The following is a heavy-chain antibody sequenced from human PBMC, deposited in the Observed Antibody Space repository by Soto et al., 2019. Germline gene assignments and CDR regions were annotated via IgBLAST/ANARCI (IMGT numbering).Heavy chain of an antibody. CDR1: GYSITSVHY. J-gene: IGHJ6*02. Sequence: PSETLSLTCDVSGYSITSVHYWGWIRQPPGKGLEGIGIIHHSGSTYYRPSLKSRVTISIDTSRNRFSLKVTCVTAADTAVYYFTGRIDMTTLKSSMDVWGQGXTVTVSS. CDR2: IHHSGST. CDR3: TGRIDMTTLKSSMDV. V-gene: IGHV4-38-2*01.